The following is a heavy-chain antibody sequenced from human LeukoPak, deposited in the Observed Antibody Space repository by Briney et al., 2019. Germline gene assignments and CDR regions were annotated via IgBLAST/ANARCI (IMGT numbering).Heavy chain of an antibody. V-gene: IGHV4-31*03. CDR3: ARVKTAPKYYFDY. Sequence: SETLSLTCTVAGDSINSGGYYWSWIRQHPGKGLEWIGHIYYSGSTYYNPSLKSRITISVDTSKSHFSLKLSSVTAADTAVYYCARVKTAPKYYFDYWGQGTLVTVSS. D-gene: IGHD5-18*01. CDR1: GDSINSGGYY. CDR2: IYYSGST. J-gene: IGHJ4*02.